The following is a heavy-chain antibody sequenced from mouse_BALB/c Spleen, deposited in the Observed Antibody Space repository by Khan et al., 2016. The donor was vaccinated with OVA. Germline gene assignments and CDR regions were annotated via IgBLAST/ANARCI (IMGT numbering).Heavy chain of an antibody. J-gene: IGHJ4*01. CDR3: TRREDGAMDY. CDR1: GYTFTNYW. V-gene: IGHV1-69*02. Sequence: QVQLQQPGAELVRPGASVKLSCKASGYTFTNYWRNWVKQRPGQGLEWIGNIYPSDSYTNYNQRFKDKATLTVDKASSTAYIQLSSPTSEDSAVYYCTRREDGAMDYWGQGTSVTVSS. CDR2: IYPSDSYT.